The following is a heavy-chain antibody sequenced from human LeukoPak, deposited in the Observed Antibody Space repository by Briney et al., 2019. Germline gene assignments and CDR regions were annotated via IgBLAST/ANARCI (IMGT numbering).Heavy chain of an antibody. V-gene: IGHV1-46*01. CDR1: GYTFTSYY. Sequence: GASVKVSCKASGYTFTSYYMHWVRQAPGQGLEWMGIINPSGGSTSYAQKFQGRVTMTRDTSTSTVYMELSSLRSEDTAVYYCATHLTPITMVRGAIWGAFDIWGQGTMVTVSS. J-gene: IGHJ3*02. D-gene: IGHD3-10*01. CDR3: ATHLTPITMVRGAIWGAFDI. CDR2: INPSGGST.